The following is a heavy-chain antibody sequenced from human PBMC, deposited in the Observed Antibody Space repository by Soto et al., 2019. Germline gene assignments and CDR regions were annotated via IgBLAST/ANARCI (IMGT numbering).Heavy chain of an antibody. Sequence: QVQLQESGPGLVKPSETLSLTCTVSGGSISSYYWSWIRQPPGKGLEWIGYIYYSGSTNYNPSLKSRVTISVDTSKNQFSLKLSSVTAADTAVYYCARVIPHRRWFDPWGQGTLVTVSS. V-gene: IGHV4-59*01. CDR2: IYYSGST. CDR1: GGSISSYY. J-gene: IGHJ5*02. CDR3: ARVIPHRRWFDP.